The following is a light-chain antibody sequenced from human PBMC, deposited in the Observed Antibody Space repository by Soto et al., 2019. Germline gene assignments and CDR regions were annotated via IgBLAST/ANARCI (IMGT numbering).Light chain of an antibody. CDR2: ANR. J-gene: IGLJ1*01. CDR1: SSNFGAGYD. CDR3: QSYDSSLSGYV. V-gene: IGLV1-40*01. Sequence: QSVLTQPPSVSGAPGQRVTISCTGSSSNFGAGYDVHWYQQLPGTAPKLLIYANRNRPSGVPDRFSGSRSGTAASLAITGLQAEDEADYYCQSYDSSLSGYVFGTGTKVTVL.